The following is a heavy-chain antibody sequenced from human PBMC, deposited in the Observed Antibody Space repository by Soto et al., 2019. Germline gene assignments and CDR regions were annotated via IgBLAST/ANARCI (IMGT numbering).Heavy chain of an antibody. CDR3: AKDSTSWSIAAADGYVDY. CDR2: ISYDGSNK. V-gene: IGHV3-30*18. D-gene: IGHD6-13*01. Sequence: QVQLVESGGGVVQPGRSLRLSCAASGFTFSSYGMHWVRQAPGKGLEWVAVISYDGSNKYYADSVKGRFTISRVNSKNTLCLRMSRLRAEDTAVYYCAKDSTSWSIAAADGYVDYWGQGTLVSVSS. J-gene: IGHJ4*02. CDR1: GFTFSSYG.